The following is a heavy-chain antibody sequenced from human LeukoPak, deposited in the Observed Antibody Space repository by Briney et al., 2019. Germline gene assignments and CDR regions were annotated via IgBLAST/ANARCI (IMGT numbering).Heavy chain of an antibody. CDR1: GFTFSSYG. CDR3: AKYSGFYCSSTSCSDPDY. Sequence: GGSLRLSCAASGFTFSSYGMHWVRQAPGKGLEWVAFIRYDGSNKYYADSVKGRFTISRDNSKNTLYLQMNSLRAEDTAVYYCAKYSGFYCSSTSCSDPDYWSQGTLVTVSS. V-gene: IGHV3-30*02. CDR2: IRYDGSNK. D-gene: IGHD2-2*01. J-gene: IGHJ4*02.